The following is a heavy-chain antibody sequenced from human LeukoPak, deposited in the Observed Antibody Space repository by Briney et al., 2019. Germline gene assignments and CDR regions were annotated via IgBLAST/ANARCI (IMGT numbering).Heavy chain of an antibody. J-gene: IGHJ4*02. CDR3: AREKVGYCTNGVCSQLEFDY. D-gene: IGHD2-8*01. V-gene: IGHV1-69*05. Sequence: SVKVSCKASGGTFSSYAISWVRQAPGQGLEWMGGIIPIFGTANYAQKFQGRVTITTDESTSTAYMELSSLRSEDTAVYYCAREKVGYCTNGVCSQLEFDYWGQGTLVTVSP. CDR2: IIPIFGTA. CDR1: GGTFSSYA.